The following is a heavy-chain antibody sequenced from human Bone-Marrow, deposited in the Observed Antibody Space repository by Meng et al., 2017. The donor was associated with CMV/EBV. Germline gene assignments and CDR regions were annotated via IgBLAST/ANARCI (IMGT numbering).Heavy chain of an antibody. CDR3: ARDPLPSSDYGDPDGDY. J-gene: IGHJ4*02. V-gene: IGHV3-21*01. CDR2: ITSSSGYI. CDR1: GFTFRTYV. D-gene: IGHD4-17*01. Sequence: GESLKISCAASGFTFRTYVMCWVRQAPGKGLVWVSSITSSSGYIYYADSVKGRFTISRDNAKNSLYLQMNSLRAEDTAVYYCARDPLPSSDYGDPDGDYWGQGTLVTVSS.